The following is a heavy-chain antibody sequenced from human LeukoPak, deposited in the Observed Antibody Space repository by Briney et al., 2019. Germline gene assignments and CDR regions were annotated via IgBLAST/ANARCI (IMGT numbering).Heavy chain of an antibody. Sequence: GGSLRLSCAASGFTVGNSYMTWVRQVPGRGPEWVANVNRDGSETYYLDSVKGRFTISKDNAKNSLYLQMNSLRAEDTALYHCARNNGMDVWGQGTTVIVSS. CDR2: VNRDGSET. V-gene: IGHV3-7*03. CDR3: ARNNGMDV. CDR1: GFTVGNSY. J-gene: IGHJ6*02.